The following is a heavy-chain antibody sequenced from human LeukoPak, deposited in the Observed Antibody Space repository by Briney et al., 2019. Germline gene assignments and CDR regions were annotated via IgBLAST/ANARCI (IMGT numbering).Heavy chain of an antibody. J-gene: IGHJ4*02. Sequence: PSETLSLTCTVSGVSISGYYWNWFRQPPGKGLEWIGYISYSGSTNSHPSLKSRVTISVDTSKNQFSLKLRSMTAADTAVYYCARASVEAIYFFDYWGQGTLVTVSS. V-gene: IGHV4-59*01. D-gene: IGHD2-15*01. CDR3: ARASVEAIYFFDY. CDR2: ISYSGST. CDR1: GVSISGYY.